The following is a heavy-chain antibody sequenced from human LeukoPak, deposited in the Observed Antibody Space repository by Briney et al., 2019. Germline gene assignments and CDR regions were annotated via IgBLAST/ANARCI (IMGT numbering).Heavy chain of an antibody. CDR1: GFTFSSYE. V-gene: IGHV3-48*03. J-gene: IGHJ3*02. Sequence: GGSLTLSCAPSGFTFSSYEMNGVRQAPGKGLEGVSYISSSGSTIYYADSVKGRFTISRDNAKNSLYLQMNSLRAEDTAVYYCARASSGWANNAFDIWGQGTMVTVSS. D-gene: IGHD6-19*01. CDR2: ISSSGSTI. CDR3: ARASSGWANNAFDI.